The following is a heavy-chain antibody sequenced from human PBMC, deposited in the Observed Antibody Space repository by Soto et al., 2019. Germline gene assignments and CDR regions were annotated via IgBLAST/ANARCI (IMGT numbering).Heavy chain of an antibody. Sequence: SETLSLTCTVSGGSISSGVYYWSWIRHHPGKGLEWIGYIYYSGSTYYNPSLKSRVTISVDTSKNQFSLKLSSVTAADTAVYYCARDYGGNYFFDYWGQGTLVTVSS. CDR2: IYYSGST. CDR1: GGSISSGVYY. D-gene: IGHD4-17*01. CDR3: ARDYGGNYFFDY. V-gene: IGHV4-31*03. J-gene: IGHJ4*02.